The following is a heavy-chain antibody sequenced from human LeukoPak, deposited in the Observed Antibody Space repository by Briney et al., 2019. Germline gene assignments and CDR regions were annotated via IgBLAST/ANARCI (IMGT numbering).Heavy chain of an antibody. Sequence: ASVNVSCKASGYTFTGYYMHWVRQAPGQGLEWMGWINPNSGGTNYAQKFQGRVTMTRDTSISTAYMELSRLRSDDTAVYYCARSLVWGDAFDIWGQGTMVTVSS. J-gene: IGHJ3*02. CDR3: ARSLVWGDAFDI. D-gene: IGHD3-16*01. V-gene: IGHV1-2*02. CDR2: INPNSGGT. CDR1: GYTFTGYY.